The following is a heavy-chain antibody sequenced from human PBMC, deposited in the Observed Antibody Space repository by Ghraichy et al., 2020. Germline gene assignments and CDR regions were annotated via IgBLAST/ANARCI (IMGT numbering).Heavy chain of an antibody. CDR1: GGSISSGGYS. V-gene: IGHV4-30-2*01. CDR2: IYHSGST. D-gene: IGHD5-24*01. J-gene: IGHJ4*02. Sequence: SETLSLTCAVSGGSISSGGYSWSWIRQPPGKGLEWIGYIYHSGSTYYNPSLKSRVTISVDRSKNQFSLKLSSVTAADTAVYYCARGRDGYKFDYWGQGTLVTVSS. CDR3: ARGRDGYKFDY.